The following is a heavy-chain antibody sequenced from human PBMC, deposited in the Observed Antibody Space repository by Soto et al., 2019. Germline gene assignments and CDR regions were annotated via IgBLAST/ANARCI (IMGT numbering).Heavy chain of an antibody. CDR3: AREGTDYGDYGY. Sequence: EVQLVESGGGLVKPGGSLRLSCAASGFTFSSYSMNWVRQAPGKGLEWVSSISSSGSTIYYADSVKGRFTISRDNAKNSLYLQMNSLRAEDTAVYYCAREGTDYGDYGYWGQGTLVTVSS. V-gene: IGHV3-21*01. J-gene: IGHJ4*02. CDR1: GFTFSSYS. CDR2: ISSSGSTI. D-gene: IGHD4-17*01.